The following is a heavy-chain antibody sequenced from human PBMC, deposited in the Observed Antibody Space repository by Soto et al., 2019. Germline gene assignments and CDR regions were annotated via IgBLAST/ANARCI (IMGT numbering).Heavy chain of an antibody. CDR3: ARGGTVVVVAATRAFDI. CDR2: IIPIFGTA. CDR1: GVTFSSYA. J-gene: IGHJ3*02. D-gene: IGHD2-15*01. Sequence: SVKVSGKASGVTFSSYAISWVRRAPGQGLEWMGGIIPIFGTANYAQKFQGRVTITADESTNTAYMELSSLRSEDTAVYYCARGGTVVVVAATRAFDIWGQGTMVTVSS. V-gene: IGHV1-69*13.